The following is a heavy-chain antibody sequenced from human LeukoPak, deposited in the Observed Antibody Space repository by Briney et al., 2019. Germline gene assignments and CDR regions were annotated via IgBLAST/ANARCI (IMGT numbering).Heavy chain of an antibody. J-gene: IGHJ3*02. CDR3: ARPVPNPLVLDAFDI. Sequence: ASVKVTCKASGYTFTGYYMHWVRQAPGQGLEWMGWINPNSGGTNYAQKFQGRVTMTRDTSISTAYMELSRLRSDDTAVYYCARPVPNPLVLDAFDIWGQGTMVTVSS. CDR1: GYTFTGYY. V-gene: IGHV1-2*02. CDR2: INPNSGGT. D-gene: IGHD3-10*01.